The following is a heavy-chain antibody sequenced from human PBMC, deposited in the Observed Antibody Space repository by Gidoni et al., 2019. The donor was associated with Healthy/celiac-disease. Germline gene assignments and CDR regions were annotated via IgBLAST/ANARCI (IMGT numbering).Heavy chain of an antibody. D-gene: IGHD1-26*01. CDR2: IYYSGST. CDR1: GGSVSSGSYY. V-gene: IGHV4-61*01. J-gene: IGHJ5*02. Sequence: QVQLQESGPGLVKPSETLSLTCTVSGGSVSSGSYYWSWIRQPTGKGLEWIGYIYYSGSTNYNPSLKSRVTISVDTSKNQFSLKLSSVTAADTAVYYCARERPFSGLFDPWGQGTLVTVSS. CDR3: ARERPFSGLFDP.